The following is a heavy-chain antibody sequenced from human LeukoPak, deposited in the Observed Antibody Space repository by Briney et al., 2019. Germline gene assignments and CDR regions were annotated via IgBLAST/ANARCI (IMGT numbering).Heavy chain of an antibody. V-gene: IGHV4-39*01. CDR2: IYYSGST. J-gene: IGHJ4*02. Sequence: SETLSLTCTVSGVSISSSNSYWGWIRQPPGKGLEWIGSIYYSGSTYYNPSLKSRVTISVDTSKNQFSLKLSSVTAADTAVYYCARYTVATISGFDYWGQGTLVTVSS. CDR3: ARYTVATISGFDY. CDR1: GVSISSSNSY. D-gene: IGHD5-12*01.